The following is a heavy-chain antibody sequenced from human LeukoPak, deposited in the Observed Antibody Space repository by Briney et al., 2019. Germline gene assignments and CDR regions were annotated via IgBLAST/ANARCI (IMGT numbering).Heavy chain of an antibody. CDR3: ARQDSSGIDY. J-gene: IGHJ4*02. D-gene: IGHD6-19*01. Sequence: GESPKISCKGSGYSFTSYWISWVRQMPGQGLEWMGRIDPSDSYTNYSPSFQGHVTISADKPISTAYLQWSSLKASDTAMYYCARQDSSGIDYWGQGTLVTVSS. V-gene: IGHV5-10-1*01. CDR1: GYSFTSYW. CDR2: IDPSDSYT.